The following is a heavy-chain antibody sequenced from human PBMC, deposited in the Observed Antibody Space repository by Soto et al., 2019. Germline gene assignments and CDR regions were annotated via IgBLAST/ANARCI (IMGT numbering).Heavy chain of an antibody. J-gene: IGHJ4*02. D-gene: IGHD3-9*01. CDR3: ARGFYKGEYYDILTGPYYFDY. V-gene: IGHV3-13*01. CDR2: IGTAGDT. CDR1: GFTFSSYD. Sequence: GGSLRLSCASSGFTFSSYDMHWVRQATGKGLEWVSAIGTAGDTYYPGSVKGRFTISRENAKNSLYLQMNSLRAGDTAVYYCARGFYKGEYYDILTGPYYFDYWGQGTLVTVSS.